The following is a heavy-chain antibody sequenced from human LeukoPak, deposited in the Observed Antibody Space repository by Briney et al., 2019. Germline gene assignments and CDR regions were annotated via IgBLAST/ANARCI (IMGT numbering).Heavy chain of an antibody. V-gene: IGHV3-23*01. CDR3: AKDIGGYYYDSSGYYTFDY. Sequence: TGGSLRLSCAASGFTFSSYAMSWVRQAPGKGLEWVSAISGSGGSTYYADSVKGRFTISRDNSKNTLYLQMNSLRAEDTAVYYCAKDIGGYYYDSSGYYTFDYWGQGTLVTVSS. CDR1: GFTFSSYA. D-gene: IGHD3-22*01. J-gene: IGHJ4*02. CDR2: ISGSGGST.